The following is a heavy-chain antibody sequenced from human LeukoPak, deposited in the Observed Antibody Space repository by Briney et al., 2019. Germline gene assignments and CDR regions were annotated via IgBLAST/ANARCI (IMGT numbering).Heavy chain of an antibody. CDR1: GFTVSSNY. V-gene: IGHV3-23*01. Sequence: GGSLRLSCAASGFTVSSNYMSWVRQAPGKGLEWVSTISGSSGSTYYADSVKGRFTISRDNSRNTLYLQMNSLRAEDTAVYYCAKDAAGPEYWGQGTLVTVSS. J-gene: IGHJ4*02. D-gene: IGHD6-13*01. CDR3: AKDAAGPEY. CDR2: ISGSSGST.